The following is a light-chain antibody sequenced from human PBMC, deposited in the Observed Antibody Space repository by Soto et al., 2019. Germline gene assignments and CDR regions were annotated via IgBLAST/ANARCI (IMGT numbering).Light chain of an antibody. V-gene: IGLV2-14*01. Sequence: QSALTQPASVSGSPGQSITISCTGTSSDVGGYNYVSWYQQHPGTAPKLMIYEVTNRPSGVSNRFSGSKSGNTASLTISGLQPEDEADYYCSSYTSSSTYVFGTGTKLTVL. CDR1: SSDVGGYNY. J-gene: IGLJ1*01. CDR3: SSYTSSSTYV. CDR2: EVT.